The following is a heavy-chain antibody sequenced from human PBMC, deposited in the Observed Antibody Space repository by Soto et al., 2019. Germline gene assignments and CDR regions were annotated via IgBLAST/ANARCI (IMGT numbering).Heavy chain of an antibody. CDR1: GFTFSSYA. V-gene: IGHV3-30-3*01. Sequence: QVQLVESGGGVGQPGRSLRLSCAASGFTFSSYAMHWVRQAPGKGLEWVAVISYDGSNKYYADSVKGRFTISRDNSKNTLYLQMNSLRAEDTAVYYCARSGGYTKSRVADYWGQGTLVTVSS. CDR2: ISYDGSNK. CDR3: ARSGGYTKSRVADY. J-gene: IGHJ4*02. D-gene: IGHD2-8*02.